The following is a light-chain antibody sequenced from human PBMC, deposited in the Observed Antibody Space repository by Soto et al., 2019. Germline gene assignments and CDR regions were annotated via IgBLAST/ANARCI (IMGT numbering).Light chain of an antibody. J-gene: IGKJ2*01. CDR3: QHYETVPHFT. Sequence: DMQLTQSPSSLSASIGDRVTIACQASQEIRNYLNWYQQKPGKAPKVLIYEASTLDTGVPSRFNGSGSGTDFTLTITSLQPEDIATYYCQHYETVPHFTFGQGTKVDIX. V-gene: IGKV1-33*01. CDR2: EAS. CDR1: QEIRNY.